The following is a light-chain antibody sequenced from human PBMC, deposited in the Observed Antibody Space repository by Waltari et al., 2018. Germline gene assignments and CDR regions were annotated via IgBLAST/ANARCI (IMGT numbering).Light chain of an antibody. CDR1: QSVSRT. J-gene: IGKJ1*01. Sequence: EILLTQSPGTLSLSPGDRATLSCRASQSVSRTLAWYQQKPGQAPRLLIYDASSRATGIPDRFSGSGSGTDFSLTSSRLEPEEFAVYYCQKYGTLPATFGQGTKVEIK. CDR3: QKYGTLPAT. V-gene: IGKV3-20*01. CDR2: DAS.